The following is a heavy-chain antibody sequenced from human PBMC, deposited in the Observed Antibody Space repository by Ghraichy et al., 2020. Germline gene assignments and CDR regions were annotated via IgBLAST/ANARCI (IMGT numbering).Heavy chain of an antibody. CDR2: IIPILGIA. V-gene: IGHV1-69*04. D-gene: IGHD2-15*01. J-gene: IGHJ5*02. Sequence: SVKVSCKASGGTFSSYAISWVRQAPGQGLEWMGRIIPILGIANYAQKFQGRVTITADKSTSTAYMELSSLRSEDTAVYYCARDHLPPYCSGGSCYGHGGWFDPWGQGTLVTVSS. CDR1: GGTFSSYA. CDR3: ARDHLPPYCSGGSCYGHGGWFDP.